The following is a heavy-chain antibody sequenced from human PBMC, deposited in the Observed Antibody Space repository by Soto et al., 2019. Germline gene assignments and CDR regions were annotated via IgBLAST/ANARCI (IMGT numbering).Heavy chain of an antibody. J-gene: IGHJ6*02. CDR1: GFRFCSYA. CDR2: ISSSSSTI. D-gene: IGHD2-2*01. CDR3: ARVGCSSTSRYVRRNYYYYYGMDV. V-gene: IGHV3-48*02. Sequence: GGSTRLSCAASGFRFCSYAMSWVRQAPGKGLEWVSGISSSSSTIYYADSVKGRFTISRDNAKNSLYLQMNSLRDEDTAVYYCARVGCSSTSRYVRRNYYYYYGMDVWGQGTTVTVSS.